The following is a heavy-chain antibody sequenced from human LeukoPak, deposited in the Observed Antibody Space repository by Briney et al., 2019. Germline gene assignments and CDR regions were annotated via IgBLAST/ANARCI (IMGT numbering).Heavy chain of an antibody. CDR1: GFTFSSYS. D-gene: IGHD2-21*01. J-gene: IGHJ4*02. V-gene: IGHV3-23*01. CDR2: ISGSGGST. CDR3: AKAIHGYPDY. Sequence: PGGSLRLSCAASGFTFSSYSMNWVRQAPGKGLEWVSVISGSGGSTYYADSVKGRFTISRDNSKNTLYLQMNSLRAEDTAVYYCAKAIHGYPDYWGQGTLVTVSS.